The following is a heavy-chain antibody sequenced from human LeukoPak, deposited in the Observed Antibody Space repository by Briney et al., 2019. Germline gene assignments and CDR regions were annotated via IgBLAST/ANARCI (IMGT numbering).Heavy chain of an antibody. CDR1: GFTFSSYS. V-gene: IGHV3-48*01. D-gene: IGHD6-6*01. CDR3: ARGLGSSSGRGNYYYYYMDV. CDR2: ISSSSSTI. J-gene: IGHJ6*03. Sequence: GGSLRLSCAASGFTFSSYSMNWVRQAPGKGLEWVSYISSSSSTIYYADSVKGRFTISRDNAKNSLYLQMNSLRAEDTAVYYCARGLGSSSGRGNYYYYYMDVWGKGATVTVSS.